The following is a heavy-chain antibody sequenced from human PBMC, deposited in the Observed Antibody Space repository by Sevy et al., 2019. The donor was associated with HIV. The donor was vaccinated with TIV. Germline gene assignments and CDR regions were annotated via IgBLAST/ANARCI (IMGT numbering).Heavy chain of an antibody. CDR2: VNSDGSST. Sequence: GGSLRLSCAASGFTFSSYWMHWVRQAPGKGLVWVSRVNSDGSSTSYADSVKGRFTISRDNAKNTLYLQMNSLRAEDTAVYYCARGAAAVTFDYWGQGTLVTVSS. CDR3: ARGAAAVTFDY. J-gene: IGHJ4*02. CDR1: GFTFSSYW. D-gene: IGHD6-13*01. V-gene: IGHV3-74*01.